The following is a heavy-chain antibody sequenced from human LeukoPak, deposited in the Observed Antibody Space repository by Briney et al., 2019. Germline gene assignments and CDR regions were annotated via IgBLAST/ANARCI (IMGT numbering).Heavy chain of an antibody. D-gene: IGHD5-18*01. CDR3: ARGASSGYRIDY. J-gene: IGHJ4*02. CDR1: GFTFNNYS. CDR2: ISKDGSTT. V-gene: IGHV3-74*01. Sequence: GALRHSCAASGFTFNNYSMHWVRHAPGKGLVWVSRISKDGSTTNYADSVKGRFTISRDNAKNTLYLQMNSLTAEDTALYYCARGASSGYRIDYWGQGTLVTVSS.